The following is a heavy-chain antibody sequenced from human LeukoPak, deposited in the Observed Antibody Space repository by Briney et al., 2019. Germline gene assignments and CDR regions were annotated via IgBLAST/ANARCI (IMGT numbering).Heavy chain of an antibody. Sequence: GGSLRLSCAASGFTVSSNYMSWVRQAPGKGLEWVSYISSSGDRIYYADSVRGRLAISRDNDGNSLFLEMNTLRAEDTAVYYCARANPTTPIYYFDFWGRGTLVTVSS. D-gene: IGHD4-17*01. CDR1: GFTVSSNY. CDR3: ARANPTTPIYYFDF. CDR2: ISSSGDRI. V-gene: IGHV3-48*01. J-gene: IGHJ4*02.